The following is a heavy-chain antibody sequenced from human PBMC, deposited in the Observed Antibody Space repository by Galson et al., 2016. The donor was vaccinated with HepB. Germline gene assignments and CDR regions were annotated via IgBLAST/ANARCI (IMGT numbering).Heavy chain of an antibody. D-gene: IGHD1-14*01. CDR1: SYTFSNYG. Sequence: SVKVSCKASSYTFSNYGVRWVRQAPGQGLEWLGWISGYNGDTNYAPYFQARFTMTTDTSTNTANMELKNLASDDTAVYYCARDAGTGIDYWGQGTLVTVSS. V-gene: IGHV1-18*01. J-gene: IGHJ4*02. CDR3: ARDAGTGIDY. CDR2: ISGYNGDT.